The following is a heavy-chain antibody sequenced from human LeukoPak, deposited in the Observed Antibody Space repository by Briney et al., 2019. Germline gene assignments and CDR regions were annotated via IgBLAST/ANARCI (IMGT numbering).Heavy chain of an antibody. V-gene: IGHV4-4*02. CDR3: ARGPRHITYYYDSSGYSDLDY. CDR2: IYHSGST. Sequence: PSETLSLTCAVSGGSISSSNWWSWVRQPPGKGLEWIGEIYHSGSTNYNPSLKSRVTISVDKSKNQFSLKLSSVTAADTAVYYCARGPRHITYYYDSSGYSDLDYWGQGTLVTVSS. J-gene: IGHJ4*02. CDR1: GGSISSSNW. D-gene: IGHD3-22*01.